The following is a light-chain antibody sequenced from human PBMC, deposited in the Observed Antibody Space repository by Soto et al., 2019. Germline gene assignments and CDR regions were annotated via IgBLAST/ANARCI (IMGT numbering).Light chain of an antibody. Sequence: QSALTQPASVSGSPGQSITISCTETSSDVGGYNYVSWYQQHPGKAPKLMIYAVTDRPSGVSSRFSGSKSGNTASLTISGLQAEDEADYYCSSYTSSITLFGTGTKVTVL. V-gene: IGLV2-14*01. CDR2: AVT. CDR3: SSYTSSITL. CDR1: SSDVGGYNY. J-gene: IGLJ1*01.